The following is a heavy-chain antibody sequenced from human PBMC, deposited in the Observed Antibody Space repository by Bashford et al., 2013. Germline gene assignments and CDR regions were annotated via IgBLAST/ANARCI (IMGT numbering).Heavy chain of an antibody. J-gene: IGHJ4*02. V-gene: IGHV4-39*01. CDR2: VSHRGNI. CDR1: GDSISSRDFY. D-gene: IGHD6-19*01. Sequence: SETLSLTCTVSGDSISSRDFYWGWIRQSPGKGLEWIGRVSHRGNIDYNPSLRGRVTISADMSKNQFSLKVKSVIAADTGVYYCVRHEGSGWRDAFDFWGQGTLVTVSS. CDR3: VRHEGSGWRDAFDF.